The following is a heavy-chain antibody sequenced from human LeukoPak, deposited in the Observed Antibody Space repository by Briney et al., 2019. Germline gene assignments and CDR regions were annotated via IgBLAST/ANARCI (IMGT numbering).Heavy chain of an antibody. Sequence: ASVKVSCKASGYTFTSYYMHWVRQAPGQGLEWMGIINPSGGSTSYAQKLQGRVTMTEDTSTDTAYMELSSLRSEDTAVYYCATLKAAAGLYYFDYWGQGTLVTVSS. J-gene: IGHJ4*02. CDR2: INPSGGST. CDR1: GYTFTSYY. V-gene: IGHV1-46*04. CDR3: ATLKAAAGLYYFDY. D-gene: IGHD6-13*01.